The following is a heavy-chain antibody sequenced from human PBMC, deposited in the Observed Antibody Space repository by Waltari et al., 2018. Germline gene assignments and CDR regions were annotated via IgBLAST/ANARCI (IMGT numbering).Heavy chain of an antibody. CDR3: ARGGELLLSYYMDV. V-gene: IGHV4-59*13. CDR1: GGSISSYY. Sequence: QVQLQESGPGLVTPSETLSLTCTVSGGSISSYYWSWIRQRMGKVLEWIGYIYYSGSNKADPANESRVTTTVDTSKTQFSLKLSSVTAAETAEYYWARGGELLLSYYMDVWGKGTTVTVSS. J-gene: IGHJ6*03. D-gene: IGHD2-15*01. CDR2: IYYSGSN.